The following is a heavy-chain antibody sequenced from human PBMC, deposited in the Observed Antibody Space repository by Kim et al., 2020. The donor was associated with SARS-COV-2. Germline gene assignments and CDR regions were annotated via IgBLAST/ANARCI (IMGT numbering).Heavy chain of an antibody. V-gene: IGHV3-30*04. CDR2: ISYDGSNK. CDR3: AREYWESSSWLDYYYYGMDV. D-gene: IGHD6-13*01. CDR1: GFTFSSYA. J-gene: IGHJ6*02. Sequence: GGSLRLSCAASGFTFSSYAMHWVRQAPGKGLEWVAVISYDGSNKYYADSVKGRFTISRDNSKNTLYLQMNSLRAEDTAVYYCAREYWESSSWLDYYYYGMDVWGQGTTVTVSS.